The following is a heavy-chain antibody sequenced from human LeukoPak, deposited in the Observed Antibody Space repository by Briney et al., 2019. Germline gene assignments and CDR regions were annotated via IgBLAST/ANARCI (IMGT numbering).Heavy chain of an antibody. CDR3: ARAKPLTMVRGVIPDY. CDR1: GFTFSSYG. CDR2: IKQDGSEK. V-gene: IGHV3-7*01. J-gene: IGHJ4*02. D-gene: IGHD3-10*01. Sequence: GGSLRLSCAASGFTFSSYGMHWVRQAPGKGLEWVANIKQDGSEKYYVDSVKGRFTISRDNAKNSLYLQMNSLRAEDTAVYYCARAKPLTMVRGVIPDYWGQGTLVTVSS.